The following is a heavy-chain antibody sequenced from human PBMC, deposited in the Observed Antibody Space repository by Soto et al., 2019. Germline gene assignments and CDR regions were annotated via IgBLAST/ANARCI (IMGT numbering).Heavy chain of an antibody. CDR2: IWYDGTNT. Sequence: GGSLRLSCAASGFTFSNAWMSWVRQAPGKGLQWVAVIWYDGTNTYYGDSVKGRFTISRDNSNNTLYMQMNNLRAEDTAVYYCARVEAPLIHSDHYYYGMDVWGGVTTFTGAS. J-gene: IGHJ6*04. CDR3: ARVEAPLIHSDHYYYGMDV. D-gene: IGHD5-18*01. CDR1: GFTFSNAW. V-gene: IGHV3-33*08.